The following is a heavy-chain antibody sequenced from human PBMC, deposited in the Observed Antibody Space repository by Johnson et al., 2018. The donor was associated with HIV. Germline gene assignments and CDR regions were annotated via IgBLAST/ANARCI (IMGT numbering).Heavy chain of an antibody. CDR1: GFTFSSYA. CDR2: ISYDGSNK. J-gene: IGHJ3*02. V-gene: IGHV3-30*04. D-gene: IGHD1-1*01. CDR3: AKDATLQDGTGAFDI. Sequence: QVQLVESWGGVVQPGRSLRLSCAASGFTFSSYAMHWVRQAPGKGLEWVAVISYDGSNKYYADSVKGRFTISRDNSKNTLYLQMNSLRAEDTAVYYCAKDATLQDGTGAFDIWGQGTMVTVSS.